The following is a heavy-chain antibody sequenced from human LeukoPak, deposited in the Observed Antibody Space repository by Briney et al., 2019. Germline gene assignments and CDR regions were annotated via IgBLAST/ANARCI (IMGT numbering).Heavy chain of an antibody. J-gene: IGHJ4*02. Sequence: GGSLRLSCAVSGFMFSNYGVSWVRQAPGKGLGWVSIISATGASTHYADSVKGRFTISRDNPKNTLFLQMDNLTVEDTAVYYCAKRAGGADRAFDYWGQGTLVTVSS. V-gene: IGHV3-23*01. CDR2: ISATGAST. CDR3: AKRAGGADRAFDY. D-gene: IGHD1-26*01. CDR1: GFMFSNYG.